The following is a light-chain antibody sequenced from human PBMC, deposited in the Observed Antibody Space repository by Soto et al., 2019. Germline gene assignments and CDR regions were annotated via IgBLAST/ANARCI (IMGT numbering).Light chain of an antibody. Sequence: EIVLTQSPGPLSLSPGERATLSCRASQSVSSSYLAWYQQKPGQSPRLLIYGASSRATGIPDRFSGSGSGTDFTLTISRLEPEDVAVYYCQQYVSSPYTFGQGTKLEIK. J-gene: IGKJ2*01. CDR1: QSVSSSY. CDR3: QQYVSSPYT. V-gene: IGKV3-20*01. CDR2: GAS.